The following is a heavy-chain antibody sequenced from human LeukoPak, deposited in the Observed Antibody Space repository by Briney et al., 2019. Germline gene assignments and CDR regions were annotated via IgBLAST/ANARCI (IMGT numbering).Heavy chain of an antibody. V-gene: IGHV3-23*01. J-gene: IGHJ4*02. Sequence: QPGGSLRLSCAASGFTFSTYAMSWVRQAPGKGLEWVSAIGGSGGRSYYADSVKGRFTISRDNSKNTLYLQMNSLRAEDTAVYYCAKRGCDTNGCPYYFDYWGQGTLVTVSS. D-gene: IGHD2-8*01. CDR2: IGGSGGRS. CDR1: GFTFSTYA. CDR3: AKRGCDTNGCPYYFDY.